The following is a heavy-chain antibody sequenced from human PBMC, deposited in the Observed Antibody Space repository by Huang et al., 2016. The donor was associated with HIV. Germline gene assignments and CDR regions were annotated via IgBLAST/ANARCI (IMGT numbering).Heavy chain of an antibody. CDR2: INQNGST. CDR3: ARGRRYEYVWGSYRYGPFEF. V-gene: IGHV4-34*01. Sequence: QVQLQQWGAGLLKPSETLSLRCAVYGGSLSGYHWTWIRQAPGKGLEWIGEINQNGSTNYNPSLKGRIIISLDTSKNQFSMNVSAVAAADTAVYYCARGRRYEYVWGSYRYGPFEFWGQGSSVTVTS. J-gene: IGHJ5*01. CDR1: GGSLSGYH. D-gene: IGHD3-16*02.